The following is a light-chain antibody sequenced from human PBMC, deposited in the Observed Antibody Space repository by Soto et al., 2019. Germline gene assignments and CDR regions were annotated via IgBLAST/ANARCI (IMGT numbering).Light chain of an antibody. CDR1: QSVSDSS. V-gene: IGKV3-20*01. Sequence: EIVLTQSPGTLSLSPGELATLSCRASQSVSDSSLAWYHQKPGQATRLLIYGASRRATGIPDTFSGSGSGTDFTLTISRLEPEDFAVYYCQLYGDSPMYTFGQGTKLEIK. J-gene: IGKJ2*01. CDR3: QLYGDSPMYT. CDR2: GAS.